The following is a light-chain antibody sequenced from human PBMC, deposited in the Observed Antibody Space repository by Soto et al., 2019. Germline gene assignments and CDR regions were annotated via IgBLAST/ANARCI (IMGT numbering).Light chain of an antibody. CDR1: SSTIGVTA. CDR3: AAWDDSLSGYV. Sequence: QSVLTQTPSASGTPWQRVTISCSGRSSTIGVTAVNWYQQLTGTTPNVLIYSNNQRPSGVPDRFSGSKSGTSASLAISGLQSEDEADYYCAAWDDSLSGYVFGTGTKVTVL. CDR2: SNN. J-gene: IGLJ1*01. V-gene: IGLV1-44*01.